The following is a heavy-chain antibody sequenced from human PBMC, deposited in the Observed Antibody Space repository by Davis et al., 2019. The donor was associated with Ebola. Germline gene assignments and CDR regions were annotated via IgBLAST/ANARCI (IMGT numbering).Heavy chain of an antibody. J-gene: IGHJ4*02. Sequence: GESLKISCAASGFTFSRYSMTWVRQAPGKGLEWVSSISSSSSYIYYADSVKGRFTISRDNAKNSLYLQMNSLRAEDTAVYYCARDGSNSYFDYWGQGNLVTVSS. CDR1: GFTFSRYS. V-gene: IGHV3-21*01. D-gene: IGHD6-6*01. CDR3: ARDGSNSYFDY. CDR2: ISSSSSYI.